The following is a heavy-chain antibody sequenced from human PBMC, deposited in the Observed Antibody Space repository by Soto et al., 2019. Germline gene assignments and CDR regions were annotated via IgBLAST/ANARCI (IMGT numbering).Heavy chain of an antibody. CDR3: ARETTVTTVFDY. D-gene: IGHD4-17*01. Sequence: KTSETLSLTCTVSGGSVSSGSYYWSWIRQPPGKGLEWIGYIYYSGSTNYNPSLKSRVTISVDTSKNQFSLKLSSVTAADTAVYYCARETTVTTVFDYWGQGTLVTVSS. CDR2: IYYSGST. J-gene: IGHJ4*02. CDR1: GGSVSSGSYY. V-gene: IGHV4-61*01.